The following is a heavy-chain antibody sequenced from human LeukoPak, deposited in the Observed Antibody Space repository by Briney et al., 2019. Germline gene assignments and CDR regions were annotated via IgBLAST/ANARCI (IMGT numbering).Heavy chain of an antibody. V-gene: IGHV3-30*18. J-gene: IGHJ4*02. CDR1: GFTFSSYG. CDR3: AKDPTHYRVWDYYETIGLSY. D-gene: IGHD3-22*01. Sequence: GGSLRLSCGASGFTFSSYGMHWVRRAPGEGLEWLTVLSYGGSNKYYADSVKGRFTVSRDNSKNTLYLQMNSLKTEDTAVYYCAKDPTHYRVWDYYETIGLSYWGQGTLVTVSS. CDR2: LSYGGSNK.